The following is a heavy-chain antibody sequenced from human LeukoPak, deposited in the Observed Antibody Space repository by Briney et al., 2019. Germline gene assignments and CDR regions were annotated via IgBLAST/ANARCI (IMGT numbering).Heavy chain of an antibody. D-gene: IGHD6-19*01. CDR1: GFTFSTYN. V-gene: IGHV3-21*04. J-gene: IGHJ4*02. CDR2: ISSISTSR. Sequence: GGSLRLSCAASGFTFSTYNMNWVRQTPGKGLEWVSYISSISTSRYYADSVKGRFTISRDNANNSLFLQMNSLRAEDTAVYYCANREEDVYAVAGPGDYWGQGTLVTVSS. CDR3: ANREEDVYAVAGPGDY.